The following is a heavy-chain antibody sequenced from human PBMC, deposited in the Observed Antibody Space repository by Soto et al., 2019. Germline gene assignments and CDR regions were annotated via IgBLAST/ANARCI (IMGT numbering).Heavy chain of an antibody. CDR2: ISGSGGST. J-gene: IGHJ4*02. CDR1: GFTFSSYA. V-gene: IGHV3-23*01. D-gene: IGHD3-10*01. Sequence: GGSLRLSCAASGFTFSSYAMSWVRQAPGKGLEWVSAISGSGGSTYYADSVKGRFTISRDNSKNTLYLQMNSLRAEDTAVYYCAKCRPGSKGSGSYSDYWGQGTLVTVSS. CDR3: AKCRPGSKGSGSYSDY.